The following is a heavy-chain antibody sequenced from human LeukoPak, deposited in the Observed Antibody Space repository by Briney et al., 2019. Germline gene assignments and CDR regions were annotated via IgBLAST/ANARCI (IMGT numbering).Heavy chain of an antibody. D-gene: IGHD3-10*01. V-gene: IGHV4-31*03. CDR3: ARARGLGEVFFDR. CDR2: SDYRGTT. J-gene: IGHJ4*02. CDR1: GGAIGSHGFY. Sequence: PSQTLSLTCTASGGAIGSHGFYWSWIRQHPGKGLECIGYSDYRGTTYYGPSLRGRVTISVDTSENQFSLELSSVTAADTAMYYCARARGLGEVFFDRWGRGIFVPVPS.